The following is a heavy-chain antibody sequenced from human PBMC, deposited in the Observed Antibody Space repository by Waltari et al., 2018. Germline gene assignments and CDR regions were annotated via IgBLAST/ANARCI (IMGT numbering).Heavy chain of an antibody. CDR1: GFTFRSYA. D-gene: IGHD1-26*01. J-gene: IGHJ4*02. CDR2: ISGTGGST. CDR3: ATRGTYYKFDY. V-gene: IGHV3-23*04. Sequence: EVQLVESGGDLVQPGGSLRLSCAASGFTFRSYAMSWVGQAPGKGLEWVSAISGTGGSTYYADSVKGRFTISRDNSKNTLYLQMNSLRAEDAAVYYCATRGTYYKFDYWGQGSLVTVSS.